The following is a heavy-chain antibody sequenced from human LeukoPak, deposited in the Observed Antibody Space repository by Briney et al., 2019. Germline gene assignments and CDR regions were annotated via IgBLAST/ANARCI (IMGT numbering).Heavy chain of an antibody. Sequence: PGRSLRLSCTASGFAFGDYGMTWVRQAPGKGLEWVSFIRSMAHGGTTEYAASVKGRFTISRDDSKGIAYLQVSSLKTGDTAVYYCARGAMARGANYYFDYWGQGALVTVSS. CDR1: GFAFGDYG. D-gene: IGHD3-10*01. CDR2: IRSMAHGGTT. J-gene: IGHJ4*02. V-gene: IGHV3-49*04. CDR3: ARGAMARGANYYFDY.